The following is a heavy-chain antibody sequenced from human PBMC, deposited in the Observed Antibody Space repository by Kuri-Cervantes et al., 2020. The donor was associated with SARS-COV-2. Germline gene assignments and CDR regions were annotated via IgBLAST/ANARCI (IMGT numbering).Heavy chain of an antibody. D-gene: IGHD6-13*01. CDR2: ISSSSSYI. J-gene: IGHJ4*02. CDR3: ARVLPEPAAAFDY. CDR1: GFTFSSYS. Sequence: GGSLRLSCAASGFTFSSYSMNWVRQAPGKGLEWVSSISSSSSYIYYADSVKGRFTISRDNAKNSLYLQMNGLRAEDTAVYYCARVLPEPAAAFDYWGQGTLVTVSS. V-gene: IGHV3-21*01.